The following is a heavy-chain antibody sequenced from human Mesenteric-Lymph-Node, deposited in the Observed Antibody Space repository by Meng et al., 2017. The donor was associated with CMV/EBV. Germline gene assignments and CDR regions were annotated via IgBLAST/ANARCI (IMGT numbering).Heavy chain of an antibody. CDR2: ISYDGSNK. Sequence: GGSLRLSCAASGFTFSSYAMHWVRQAPGKGLEWVAVISYDGSNKYYADSVKGRFTISRDNSKNTLYLQMNSLRAEDTAVYYCARDQPELHYNWFDPWGQGTLVTVSS. V-gene: IGHV3-30*04. J-gene: IGHJ5*02. CDR3: ARDQPELHYNWFDP. CDR1: GFTFSSYA. D-gene: IGHD1-7*01.